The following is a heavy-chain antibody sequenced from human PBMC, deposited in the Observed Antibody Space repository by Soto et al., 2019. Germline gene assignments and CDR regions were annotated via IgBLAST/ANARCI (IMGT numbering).Heavy chain of an antibody. Sequence: GSLSLSCAASGFTFSSYEMNWFRQAPWKTLEWVSYISSAGDSSYYADSVKSRFTISRDNAKNSLYLQMNSLRVEDTAVYYCARVYCSTTTCHVQAFDSWGQGTLVTVSS. CDR3: ARVYCSTTTCHVQAFDS. D-gene: IGHD2-2*01. V-gene: IGHV3-48*03. CDR2: ISSAGDSS. CDR1: GFTFSSYE. J-gene: IGHJ4*02.